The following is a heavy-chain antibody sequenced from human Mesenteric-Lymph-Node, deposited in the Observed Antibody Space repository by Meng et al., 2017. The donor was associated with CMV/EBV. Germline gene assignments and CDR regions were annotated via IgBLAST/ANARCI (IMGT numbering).Heavy chain of an antibody. CDR3: ARDLGGCSSTSCYIYYYYGMDV. D-gene: IGHD2-2*02. CDR1: GFTVSSNE. J-gene: IGHJ6*02. V-gene: IGHV3-38-3*01. CDR2: ISGGST. Sequence: GESLKISCAASGFTVSSNEMSWVRQAPGKGLEWVSSISGGSTYYADSRKGRFTISRDNAKNSLYLQMNSLRAEDTAVYYCARDLGGCSSTSCYIYYYYGMDVWGQGTTVTVSS.